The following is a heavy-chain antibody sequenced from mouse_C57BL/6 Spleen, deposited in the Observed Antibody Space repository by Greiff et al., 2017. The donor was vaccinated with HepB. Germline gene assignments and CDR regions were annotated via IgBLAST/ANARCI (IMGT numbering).Heavy chain of an antibody. CDR3: ASSGSPLYAMDY. Sequence: DVKLVESGGGLVKPGGSLKLSCAASGFTFSDYGMHWVRQAPEKGLEWVAYISSGSSTIYYADTVKGRFTISRDNAKNTLFLQMTSLRSEDTAMYYCASSGSPLYAMDYWGQGTSVTVSS. D-gene: IGHD3-2*02. CDR2: ISSGSSTI. J-gene: IGHJ4*01. V-gene: IGHV5-17*01. CDR1: GFTFSDYG.